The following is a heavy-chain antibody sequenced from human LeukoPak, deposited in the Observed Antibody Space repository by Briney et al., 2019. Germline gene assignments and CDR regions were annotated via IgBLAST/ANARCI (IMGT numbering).Heavy chain of an antibody. J-gene: IGHJ5*02. CDR1: GFTFSVSA. Sequence: PGGSLRLSCAASGFTFSVSAMHWVRQASGKGLEWVGRIRSKANSYATAYAASVKGRFTISRDDSKNTAYLQMNSLTTEDTAVYYCTASLYCSGGSCPNWFDPWGQGTLVTVSS. CDR3: TASLYCSGGSCPNWFDP. CDR2: IRSKANSYAT. D-gene: IGHD2-15*01. V-gene: IGHV3-73*01.